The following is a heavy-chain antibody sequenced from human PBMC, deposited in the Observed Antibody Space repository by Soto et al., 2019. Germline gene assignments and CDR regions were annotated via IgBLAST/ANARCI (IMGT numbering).Heavy chain of an antibody. V-gene: IGHV4-31*03. D-gene: IGHD5-18*01. J-gene: IGHJ6*02. CDR3: ARVVRRGYSYGYEPNAYGMDV. Sequence: PSETLSLTCTVSGGSISSGGYYWSWIRQHPGKGLEWIGYIYYSGSTYYNPSLKSRVTISVDTSKNQFSLKLSSVTAADTAVYYCARVVRRGYSYGYEPNAYGMDVWGQGTTVTVSS. CDR2: IYYSGST. CDR1: GGSISSGGYY.